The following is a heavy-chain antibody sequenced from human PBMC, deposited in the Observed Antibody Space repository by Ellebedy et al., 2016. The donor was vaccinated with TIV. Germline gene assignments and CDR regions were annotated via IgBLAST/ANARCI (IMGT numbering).Heavy chain of an antibody. CDR2: IYHNGST. J-gene: IGHJ6*02. V-gene: IGHV4-4*02. D-gene: IGHD2-21*02. CDR1: GGSISSSNW. CDR3: ARDDVVVVTAIRDYYYYYGMDV. Sequence: SETLSLXCAVSGGSISSSNWWSWVCQPPGKGLEWIGEIYHNGSTNYNPSLKSRVTISVDKSKNQFSLKLSSVTAADTAVYYCARDDVVVVTAIRDYYYYYGMDVWGQGTTVTVSS.